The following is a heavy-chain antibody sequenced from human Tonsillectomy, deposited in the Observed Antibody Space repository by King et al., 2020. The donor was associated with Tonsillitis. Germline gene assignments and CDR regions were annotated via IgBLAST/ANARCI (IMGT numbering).Heavy chain of an antibody. J-gene: IGHJ3*02. CDR1: GFTFSSYA. CDR3: AKELRSWRQGGYDAFDT. CDR2: ISGSGGST. Sequence: VQLVESGGGLVQPGGSLRLSCAASGFTFSSYAMSWVRQAPGKGLEWVSAISGSGGSTYYAGSVKGRFTISRDNSKNTLYLQINSLRAEETAGSYCAKELRSWRQGGYDAFDTWGQGTMVTVSS. D-gene: IGHD1-26*01. V-gene: IGHV3-23*04.